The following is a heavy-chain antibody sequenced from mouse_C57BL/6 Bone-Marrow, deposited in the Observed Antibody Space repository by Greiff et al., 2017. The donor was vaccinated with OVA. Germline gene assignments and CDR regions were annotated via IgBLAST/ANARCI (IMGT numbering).Heavy chain of an antibody. CDR2: IDPANGNT. CDR1: GFNIKNTY. Sequence: EAKLMESVAELVRPGASVKLSCTASGFNIKNTYMHWVKQRPEQGLEWIGRIDPANGNTKYAPKFQGKATITADTSSNTAYLQLSSLTSEDTAIYYCARSPVVAKGYWYFDVWGTGTTVTVSS. J-gene: IGHJ1*03. V-gene: IGHV14-3*01. D-gene: IGHD1-1*01. CDR3: ARSPVVAKGYWYFDV.